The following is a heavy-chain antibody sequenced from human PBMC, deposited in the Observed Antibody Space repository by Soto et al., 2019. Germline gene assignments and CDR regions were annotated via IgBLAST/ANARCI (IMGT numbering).Heavy chain of an antibody. Sequence: QVQLQQWGEGLLKPSETLSLTCAVYGGSFSGDYWNWIRQSPGKGLEWIGEINHSGITNYNPSLKSGATIFVDTSKKQFTLQLTSVTAADTAVYYCARGASTERYFSPSGGAWFDPWGQGTLVTVSS. CDR2: INHSGIT. CDR1: GGSFSGDY. V-gene: IGHV4-34*02. D-gene: IGHD3-9*01. CDR3: ARGASTERYFSPSGGAWFDP. J-gene: IGHJ5*02.